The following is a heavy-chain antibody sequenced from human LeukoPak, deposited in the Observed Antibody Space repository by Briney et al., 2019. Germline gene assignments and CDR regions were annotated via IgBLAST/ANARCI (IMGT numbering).Heavy chain of an antibody. Sequence: PGGSLRLSCAASGFTVSRNYMSWVSHAPGKGLVWVSVLSSVGSTNYAAAVTGRFTVSRDKSKNQLYLQMNSLRAEDTAVYYCARSPTVTTSREYFQHWGQGTLVTVSS. V-gene: IGHV3-53*01. CDR1: GFTVSRNY. J-gene: IGHJ1*01. CDR3: ARSPTVTTSREYFQH. D-gene: IGHD4-17*01. CDR2: LSSVGST.